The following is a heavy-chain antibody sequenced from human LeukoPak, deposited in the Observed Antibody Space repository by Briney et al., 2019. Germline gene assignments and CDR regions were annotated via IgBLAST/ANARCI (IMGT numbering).Heavy chain of an antibody. Sequence: ASVKVSCKASGYTFTSYYIHWVRQAPGQGLDWMGIINPSTSTTTYAQKFQGRVTITADKSTSTAYMELSSLRSEDTAVYYCARAVHSSGWEYYFDYWGQGTLVTVSS. CDR2: INPSTSTT. CDR1: GYTFTSYY. V-gene: IGHV1-46*01. J-gene: IGHJ4*02. D-gene: IGHD6-19*01. CDR3: ARAVHSSGWEYYFDY.